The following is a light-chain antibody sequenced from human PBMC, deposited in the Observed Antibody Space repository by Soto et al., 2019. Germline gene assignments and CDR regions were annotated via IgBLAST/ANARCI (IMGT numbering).Light chain of an antibody. V-gene: IGLV2-14*01. CDR2: DVS. Sequence: QSVLTQPASVSGSPGQSITISCTGTSSDVGGYNYVSWYQQHPGKAPKFMIYDVSNRPSGVSNRFSGSKSGNTASLTISGLQAEDEADYYCCSYTTSNTRQIVFGTG. J-gene: IGLJ1*01. CDR1: SSDVGGYNY. CDR3: CSYTTSNTRQIV.